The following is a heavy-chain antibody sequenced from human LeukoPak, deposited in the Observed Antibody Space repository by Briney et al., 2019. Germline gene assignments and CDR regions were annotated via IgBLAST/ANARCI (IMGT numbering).Heavy chain of an antibody. CDR1: GGSFSGYY. V-gene: IGHV4-34*01. Sequence: PSETLSLTCAVNGGSFSGYYWSWIRQPPGKGLEWIGEINHSGSTNYNPSLKSRVTISVDTSKNQFSLKLRSVTAADTAVYYCARGLTGTTGTGRDYYYGMDVWAKGPRSPSP. CDR2: INHSGST. J-gene: IGHJ6*02. D-gene: IGHD1-1*01. CDR3: ARGLTGTTGTGRDYYYGMDV.